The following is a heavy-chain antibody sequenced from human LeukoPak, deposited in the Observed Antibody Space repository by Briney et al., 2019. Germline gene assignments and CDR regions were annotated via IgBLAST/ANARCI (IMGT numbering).Heavy chain of an antibody. J-gene: IGHJ4*02. CDR1: GHTFSNYG. CDR2: ISGSGSST. Sequence: GGSLRLSCAASGHTFSNYGMSWVRQAPGKGLEWGSAISGSGSSTYYADSVKGRFTISRDNSKNTLYLQMNSLRAEDTAVYYCAKWYSSGWYASFDYWGQGTLVTVSS. V-gene: IGHV3-23*01. D-gene: IGHD6-19*01. CDR3: AKWYSSGWYASFDY.